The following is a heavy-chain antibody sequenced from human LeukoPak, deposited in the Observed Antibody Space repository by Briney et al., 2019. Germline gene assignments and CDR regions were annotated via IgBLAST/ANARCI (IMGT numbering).Heavy chain of an antibody. J-gene: IGHJ4*02. CDR2: INPSGGST. CDR1: GYTFTSYY. D-gene: IGHD2-21*02. V-gene: IGHV1-46*01. Sequence: ASVKVSCKASGYTFTSYYMHWVRQAPGQGLEWMGIINPSGGSTSYAQKFQGRVTMTRDTSTSTVYMEVSSLRSEDTAVYYCERDSVVVTALSSLHYCDYWGQGTLVTVSS. CDR3: ERDSVVVTALSSLHYCDY.